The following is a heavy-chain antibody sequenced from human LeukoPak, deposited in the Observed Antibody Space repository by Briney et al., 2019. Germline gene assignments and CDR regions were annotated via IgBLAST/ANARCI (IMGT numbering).Heavy chain of an antibody. CDR3: AKGRGYSYGYKYYFDY. Sequence: GGSLRLSCAASGFTFSSYAMSWVRQAPGNGLEWVSAISGSGGSTYYADSVKGRFTISRDNSKNTLYLQMNSLRAEDTAVYYCAKGRGYSYGYKYYFDYWGQGTLVTVSS. J-gene: IGHJ4*02. V-gene: IGHV3-23*01. D-gene: IGHD5-18*01. CDR2: ISGSGGST. CDR1: GFTFSSYA.